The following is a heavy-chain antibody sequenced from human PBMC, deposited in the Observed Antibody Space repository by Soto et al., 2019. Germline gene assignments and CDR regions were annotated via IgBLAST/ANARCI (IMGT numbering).Heavy chain of an antibody. D-gene: IGHD2-15*01. V-gene: IGHV3-48*02. CDR3: VRGVVVVVGSTAENFDH. Sequence: PGGSLRLSCLTSGFTFTQYSMNCVRQARGKGLEWVSYISYSGETKYYADSLKGRYAISRDDAKNSVYLQMNSLGDEDTAFYYCVRGVVVVVGSTAENFDHWGQGTLVTVSS. CDR2: ISYSGETK. CDR1: GFTFTQYS. J-gene: IGHJ4*02.